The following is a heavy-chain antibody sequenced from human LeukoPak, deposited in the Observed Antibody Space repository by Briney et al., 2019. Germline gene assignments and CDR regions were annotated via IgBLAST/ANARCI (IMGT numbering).Heavy chain of an antibody. D-gene: IGHD4-17*01. V-gene: IGHV4-30-2*01. CDR1: GGSISSGGYS. CDR2: IYHSGST. Sequence: PSQTLSLTCAVSGGSISSGGYSWSWIRQPPGKGLEWIGYIYHSGSTYYNPSLKSRVTISVDRSKNQFSLKLSSVTAADTAVYYCARTDYGIYGMDVWGQGTTATVSS. CDR3: ARTDYGIYGMDV. J-gene: IGHJ6*02.